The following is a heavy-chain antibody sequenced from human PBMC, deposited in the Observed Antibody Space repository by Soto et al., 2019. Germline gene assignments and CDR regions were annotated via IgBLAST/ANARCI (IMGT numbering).Heavy chain of an antibody. J-gene: IGHJ4*02. V-gene: IGHV3-30*18. D-gene: IGHD3-10*01. CDR3: VKEADYYGSSKYDN. Sequence: QGQLVESGGGVVQPGRSLRLSCAASGLTFSNYGMHWVHQVPGKGLEWVAVVAYHGNLKYYADSVKGRFTISRDNSKNTLYLEMNSLRAEDTGVYYCVKEADYYGSSKYDNWGQGTLVTVSS. CDR1: GLTFSNYG. CDR2: VAYHGNLK.